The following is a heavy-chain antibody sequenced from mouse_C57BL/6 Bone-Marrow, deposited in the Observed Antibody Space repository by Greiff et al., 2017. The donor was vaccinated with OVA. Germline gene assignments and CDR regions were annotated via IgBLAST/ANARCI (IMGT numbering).Heavy chain of an antibody. CDR3: ARGFAY. CDR1: GYTFTDYY. Sequence: VQLKESGAELVRPGASVKLSCKASGYTFTDYYINWVKQRPGQGLEWIARIYPGSGNTYYNEKFKGKATLTAEKSSSTAYMQLSSLTSEDSAVYFCARGFAYWGQGTLVTVSA. CDR2: IYPGSGNT. J-gene: IGHJ3*01. V-gene: IGHV1-76*01.